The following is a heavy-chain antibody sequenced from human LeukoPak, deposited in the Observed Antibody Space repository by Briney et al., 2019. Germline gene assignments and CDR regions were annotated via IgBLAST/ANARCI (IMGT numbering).Heavy chain of an antibody. D-gene: IGHD3-10*01. CDR2: IYYSGNT. Sequence: SETLSLTCTVSGGSISGFYWSWIRQPPGKGLEWIGYIYYSGNTNYNPSLRSRVTISVDTSKNHFSLKLRSVTAADTAVYYCARGDSSVIYWGQGTLVTVS. CDR1: GGSISGFY. CDR3: ARGDSSVIY. J-gene: IGHJ4*02. V-gene: IGHV4-59*08.